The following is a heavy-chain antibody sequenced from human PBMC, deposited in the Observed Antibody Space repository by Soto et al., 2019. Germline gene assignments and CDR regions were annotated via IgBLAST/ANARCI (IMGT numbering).Heavy chain of an antibody. J-gene: IGHJ4*02. Sequence: VNLSCKSSGYTFSIDGISWVRQAPGQGLEWMGWISAYNGNTNYAQKLQGRVTMTTDTSTSTAYMELRSLRSDDTAVYYCASSVKSSWYYYFAYWGKGTLVTVSS. CDR1: GYTFSIDG. V-gene: IGHV1-18*01. D-gene: IGHD6-13*01. CDR2: ISAYNGNT. CDR3: ASSVKSSWYYYFAY.